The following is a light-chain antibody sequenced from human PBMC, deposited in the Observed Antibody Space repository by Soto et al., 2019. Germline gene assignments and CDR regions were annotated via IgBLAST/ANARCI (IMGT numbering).Light chain of an antibody. Sequence: DIVMTQSPLSLPVTPGEPAYISCRSSQSLLDSHGYNYLDWYLQKPGQSPQLLIYLGSNRASGVPDRFSGSGSGTDFTLKISRVEAEDVGVYYCMQTLQTLWTFGQGTKVEIK. CDR2: LGS. V-gene: IGKV2-28*01. CDR1: QSLLDSHGYNY. J-gene: IGKJ1*01. CDR3: MQTLQTLWT.